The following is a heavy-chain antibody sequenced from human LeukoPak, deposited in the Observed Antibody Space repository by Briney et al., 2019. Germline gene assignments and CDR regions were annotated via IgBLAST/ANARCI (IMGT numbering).Heavy chain of an antibody. Sequence: GGSLRLSCAASGFTVNFNYMSWVRQAPGKGLEWVSVIYSGGTTHYADSVQGRFTISTDAAQNSLYLQMDSLRAEDTAIYYCARSRSMSMNDKNLRYWGQGSLVTVSS. CDR2: IYSGGTT. V-gene: IGHV3-53*01. D-gene: IGHD1-26*01. J-gene: IGHJ4*02. CDR1: GFTVNFNY. CDR3: ARSRSMSMNDKNLRY.